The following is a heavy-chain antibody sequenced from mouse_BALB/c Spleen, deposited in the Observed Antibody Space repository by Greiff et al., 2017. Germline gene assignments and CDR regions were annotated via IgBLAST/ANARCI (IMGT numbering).Heavy chain of an antibody. CDR2: ISSGGSYT. J-gene: IGHJ2*01. D-gene: IGHD4-1*01. V-gene: IGHV5-9-4*01. Sequence: DVMLVESGGGLVKPGGSLKLSCAASGFTFSSYAMSWVRQSPEKRLEWVAEISSGGSYTYYPDTVTGRFTISRDNAKNTLYLEMSSLRSEDTAMYYCARENWDDGDYFDYWGQGTTLTVSS. CDR3: ARENWDDGDYFDY. CDR1: GFTFSSYA.